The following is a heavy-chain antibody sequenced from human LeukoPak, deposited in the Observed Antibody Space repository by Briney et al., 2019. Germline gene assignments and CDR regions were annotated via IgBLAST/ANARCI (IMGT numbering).Heavy chain of an antibody. D-gene: IGHD2-15*01. CDR2: ISTYNGDT. CDR1: GGTFSSYA. J-gene: IGHJ4*02. CDR3: ARDGCSGVSCFPDY. V-gene: IGHV1-18*01. Sequence: ASVKVSCKASGGTFSSYAISWVRQAPGQGLEWMGWISTYNGDTNYAQMLQGRVTMTTDTSTSTTYMELRTLRSDDTAVYYCARDGCSGVSCFPDYRGQGTLVTVSS.